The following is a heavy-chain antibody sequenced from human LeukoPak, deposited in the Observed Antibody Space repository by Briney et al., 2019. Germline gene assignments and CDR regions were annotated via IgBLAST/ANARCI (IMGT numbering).Heavy chain of an antibody. V-gene: IGHV3-74*01. CDR2: IDEFGSVT. CDR1: GFTFSSYW. Sequence: GGPLRLSCAASGFTFSSYWMHWVRQVPGKGLAWVSRIDEFGSVTNSADSVQGRFSISRDNAKNGLYLQMNSLRAEDTAVYYCVRDMFGGRDYWGQGTLVTVSS. D-gene: IGHD3-10*02. J-gene: IGHJ4*02. CDR3: VRDMFGGRDY.